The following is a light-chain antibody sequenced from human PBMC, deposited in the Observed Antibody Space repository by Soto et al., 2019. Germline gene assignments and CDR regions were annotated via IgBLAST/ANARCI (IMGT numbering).Light chain of an antibody. Sequence: QSALTQPASVSGSPGQSITISCTGTSSDVGSYNLVSWFQHHPGKAPKLMTYEGSKRPSGVSHRFSGSKSGNTASLTISGRQAEDEADYYCCSFAGSSTYVVFGGGTELTVL. CDR1: SSDVGSYNL. V-gene: IGLV2-23*01. CDR2: EGS. J-gene: IGLJ2*01. CDR3: CSFAGSSTYVV.